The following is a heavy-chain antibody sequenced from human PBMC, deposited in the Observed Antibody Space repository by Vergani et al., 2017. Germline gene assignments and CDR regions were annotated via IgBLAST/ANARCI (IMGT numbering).Heavy chain of an antibody. D-gene: IGHD6-13*01. V-gene: IGHV4-34*01. CDR1: GGSISSYY. Sequence: QVQLQESGPGLVKPSETLSLTCTVSGGSISSYYWSWIRQPPGKGLEWIGEINHSGSTNYNPSLKSRVTISVDTSKNQFSLKLSSVTAADTAVYYCARIPIAAAGTVYFQHWGQGTLVTVSS. CDR3: ARIPIAAAGTVYFQH. J-gene: IGHJ1*01. CDR2: INHSGST.